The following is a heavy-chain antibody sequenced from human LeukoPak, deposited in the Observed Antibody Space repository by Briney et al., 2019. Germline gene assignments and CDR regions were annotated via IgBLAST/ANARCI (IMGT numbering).Heavy chain of an antibody. V-gene: IGHV1-69*13. CDR3: AITGGQQLVGAYFDY. CDR2: IIPIFGTA. D-gene: IGHD6-13*01. CDR1: GGTFSSYA. J-gene: IGHJ4*02. Sequence: SVKVSCKASGGTFSSYAISWVRQAPGQGLEWMGGIIPIFGTANYAQKFQGRVTITADESTSTAYMELSSLRSEDTAVYYRAITGGQQLVGAYFDYWGQGTLVTVSS.